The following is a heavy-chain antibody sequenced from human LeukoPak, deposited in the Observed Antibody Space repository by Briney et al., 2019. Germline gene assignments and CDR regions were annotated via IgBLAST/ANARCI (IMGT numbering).Heavy chain of an antibody. V-gene: IGHV3-7*01. J-gene: IGHJ4*02. CDR2: IKQDGSEK. Sequence: GGPLRLSCAASGFTFSTYWMSWVRQAPGKGLEWVANIKQDGSEKYYLDSVKGRFTISRDNAKNSLYLQMNSLRAEDTAVYFCTREAAAGIDYWGQGTLVTVSS. CDR1: GFTFSTYW. CDR3: TREAAAGIDY. D-gene: IGHD6-13*01.